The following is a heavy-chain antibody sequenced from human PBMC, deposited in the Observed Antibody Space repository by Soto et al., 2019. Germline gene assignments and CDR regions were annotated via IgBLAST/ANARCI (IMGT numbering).Heavy chain of an antibody. J-gene: IGHJ5*02. D-gene: IGHD1-1*01. CDR3: AREAIGELERRRCWFDP. CDR2: IYHSGST. V-gene: IGHV4-4*02. CDR1: GGSISSSNW. Sequence: QVQLQESGPGLVKPSGTLSLTCAVSGGSISSSNWWSWVRQPPGKGLEWIGEIYHSGSTNYNPSLNSPVTISVDKSKNQFSLKLSSVTASDTAVYYCAREAIGELERRRCWFDPWGQGTLVTVSS.